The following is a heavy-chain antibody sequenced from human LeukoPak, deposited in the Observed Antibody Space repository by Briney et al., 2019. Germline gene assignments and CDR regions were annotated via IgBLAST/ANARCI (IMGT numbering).Heavy chain of an antibody. V-gene: IGHV3-23*01. CDR3: AKEENSSWHN. Sequence: GGSLRLSCAASGFTFSNYAMSWVRQAPGKGLEWVSSLSDYGDTTYYADSVKGRFTISRDNSKNTLYLQMNSLRAEDTAVYYCAKEENSSWHNWGQGTLVTVSS. CDR2: LSDYGDTT. J-gene: IGHJ4*02. CDR1: GFTFSNYA. D-gene: IGHD6-13*01.